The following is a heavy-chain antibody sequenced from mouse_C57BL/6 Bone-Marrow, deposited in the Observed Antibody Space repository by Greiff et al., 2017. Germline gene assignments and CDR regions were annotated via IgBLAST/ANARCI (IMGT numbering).Heavy chain of an antibody. J-gene: IGHJ4*01. CDR2: ISNLAYSI. V-gene: IGHV5-15*04. CDR3: ARRVRDDYDGRNYYAMDY. D-gene: IGHD2-4*01. Sequence: DVTLVESGGGLVQPGGSLKLSCAASGFTFSDYGMAWVRQAPRKGPEWVAFISNLAYSIYCADTVTGRFTLSRENAKITLYMEMSSLGSEDTAMYYCARRVRDDYDGRNYYAMDYWGQGTSVTVSS. CDR1: GFTFSDYG.